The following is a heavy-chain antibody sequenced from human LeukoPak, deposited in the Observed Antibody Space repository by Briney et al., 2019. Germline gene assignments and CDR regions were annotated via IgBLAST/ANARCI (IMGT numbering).Heavy chain of an antibody. D-gene: IGHD3-9*01. Sequence: NTSETLSLTCAAYGGSFSDHYWSWIRQSPGKGLEWIGEISHSGSPNYNPSLKSRVTISVDASKNQFSLKLSPVTAADTAVYYCARDAVLRYFDWQPYYFDYWGQGTLVTVSS. CDR2: ISHSGSP. J-gene: IGHJ4*02. CDR3: ARDAVLRYFDWQPYYFDY. V-gene: IGHV4-34*01. CDR1: GGSFSDHY.